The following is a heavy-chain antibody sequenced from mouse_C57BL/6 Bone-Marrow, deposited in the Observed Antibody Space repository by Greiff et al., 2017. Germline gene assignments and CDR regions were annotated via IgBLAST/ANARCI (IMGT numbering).Heavy chain of an antibody. Sequence: QVQLQQPGAELVRPGSSVKLSCKASGYTFTSYWMDWVKQRPGQGLEWIGNIYPSDSETHYNQKFKDKATLTVDKSSSTAYMQLSSLTSEDSAVYYCARFHYYGSSYGRGDAMGYWGQGTSVTVSS. CDR3: ARFHYYGSSYGRGDAMGY. V-gene: IGHV1-61*01. D-gene: IGHD1-1*01. CDR2: IYPSDSET. CDR1: GYTFTSYW. J-gene: IGHJ4*01.